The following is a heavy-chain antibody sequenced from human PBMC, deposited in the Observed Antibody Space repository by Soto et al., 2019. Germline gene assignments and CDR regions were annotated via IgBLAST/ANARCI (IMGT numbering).Heavy chain of an antibody. V-gene: IGHV3-7*03. Sequence: EVQLVESGGGLVQPGGSLRLSCAASGFPFSSYWMSWVRQAPGKGLQWVANINRDGSERYYVDSLKGRFTISRDNAENSLYLKMNSLRDEDTAVYYCTRAPDSSGSYYYFDYWGQGTLVTVSS. CDR2: INRDGSER. D-gene: IGHD3-22*01. CDR1: GFPFSSYW. J-gene: IGHJ4*02. CDR3: TRAPDSSGSYYYFDY.